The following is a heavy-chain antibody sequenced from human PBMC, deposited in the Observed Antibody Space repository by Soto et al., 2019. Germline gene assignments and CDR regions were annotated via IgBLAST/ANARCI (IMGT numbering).Heavy chain of an antibody. V-gene: IGHV4-31*03. Sequence: QVQLQESGPGLVKPSQTLSLTCIVSGDSISRGGYFWTWIRQHPGKGLEWIGYIYDSGSAFYNPSLKSRVTMSVDTSRTQFSLNLRSVTAADTAVFYCARGILRPNHYRDVWGKGTAVAVSS. J-gene: IGHJ6*03. CDR3: ARGILRPNHYRDV. D-gene: IGHD1-26*01. CDR2: IYDSGSA. CDR1: GDSISRGGYF.